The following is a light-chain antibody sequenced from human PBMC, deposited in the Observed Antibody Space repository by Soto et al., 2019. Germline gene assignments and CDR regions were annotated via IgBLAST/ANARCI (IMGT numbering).Light chain of an antibody. CDR2: EVS. J-gene: IGLJ1*01. CDR1: SSDVGSYNL. V-gene: IGLV2-23*02. CDR3: CSYSGSITLSV. Sequence: QSALTQPASVSGSPGQSITISCTGTSSDVGSYNLVSWYQQHPGKAPKLMIYEVSKRPSGVSNRFSGYKSGNTASLTISGLQAEDEADYYCCSYSGSITLSVVGTVTKVTVL.